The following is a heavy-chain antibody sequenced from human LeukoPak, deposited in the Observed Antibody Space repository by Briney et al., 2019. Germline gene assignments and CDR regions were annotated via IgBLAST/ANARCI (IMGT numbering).Heavy chain of an antibody. CDR1: GYSISSGYY. Sequence: PSETLSLTCAVSGYSISSGYYWGWIRQPPGKGLEWIGSIYHSGSTYYNPSLKSRVTISVDTSKNQFSLKLSSVTAADTAVYYCASTAPSSDILTGPEDAFDIWGQGTMVTVSS. V-gene: IGHV4-38-2*01. CDR2: IYHSGST. J-gene: IGHJ3*02. CDR3: ASTAPSSDILTGPEDAFDI. D-gene: IGHD3-9*01.